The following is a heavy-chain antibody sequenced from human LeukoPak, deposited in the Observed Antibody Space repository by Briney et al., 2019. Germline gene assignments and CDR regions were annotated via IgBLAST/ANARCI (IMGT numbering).Heavy chain of an antibody. Sequence: KTGGSLRLSCAASGFTLSDSYMSWIRQAPGEGLDWLACISSSGHTIYYAESVRGRFTISRDNAKNSLYLQLNSLRPEDTAVYYCAQTGRNNYFDSWGQGTLVTVSS. CDR1: GFTLSDSY. CDR2: ISSSGHTI. J-gene: IGHJ5*01. V-gene: IGHV3-11*01. CDR3: AQTGRNNYFDS.